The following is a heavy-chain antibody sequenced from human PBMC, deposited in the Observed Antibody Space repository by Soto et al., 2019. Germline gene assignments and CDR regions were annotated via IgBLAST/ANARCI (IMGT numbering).Heavy chain of an antibody. D-gene: IGHD3-16*01. J-gene: IGHJ4*02. CDR2: IYSGGST. Sequence: EVQLVESGGGLVQPGGSLRLSCAASGFTVSTKYMSWVRQAPGKGLEWVSGIYSGGSTFYADSVRGRFTISRDNSKNTVNLQMNRLRAEDTAVYYCARDPWAADYWGQGTLVTVSS. CDR1: GFTVSTKY. V-gene: IGHV3-66*01. CDR3: ARDPWAADY.